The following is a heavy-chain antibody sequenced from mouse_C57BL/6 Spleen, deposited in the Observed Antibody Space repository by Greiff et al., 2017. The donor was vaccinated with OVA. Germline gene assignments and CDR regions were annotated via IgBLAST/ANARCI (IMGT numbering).Heavy chain of an antibody. D-gene: IGHD1-1*01. CDR1: GYTFTSYW. V-gene: IGHV1-64*01. CDR2: IHPNSGST. CDR3: ARYYYGSSLYYAMDY. Sequence: VQLQQPGAELVKPGASVKLSCKASGYTFTSYWMHWVKQRPGQGLEWIGMIHPNSGSTNYNEKFKSKATLTVDKSSSTAYMQLSSLTSDDSAVYYCARYYYGSSLYYAMDYWGQGTSVTVSS. J-gene: IGHJ4*01.